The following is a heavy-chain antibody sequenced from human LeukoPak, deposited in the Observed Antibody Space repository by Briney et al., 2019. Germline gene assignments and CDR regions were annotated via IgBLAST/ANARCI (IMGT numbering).Heavy chain of an antibody. CDR3: VISQGRKGGFVRWFDP. CDR2: IYPGDSET. Sequence: GESLKISCKGSGYSFNTYWIGWVRQMPGKGLEWMGIIYPGDSETRYSPSFQGQVTISADKSTSTTYLQWTSVKASDTAMYYCVISQGRKGGFVRWFDPWGQGTLVTVSS. J-gene: IGHJ5*02. CDR1: GYSFNTYW. D-gene: IGHD3-16*01. V-gene: IGHV5-51*01.